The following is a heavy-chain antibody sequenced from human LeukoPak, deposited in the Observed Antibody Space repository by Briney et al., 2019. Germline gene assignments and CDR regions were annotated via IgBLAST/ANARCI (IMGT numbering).Heavy chain of an antibody. V-gene: IGHV4-59*08. D-gene: IGHD1-26*01. CDR1: GGSISSYY. J-gene: IGHJ3*02. CDR2: IYYSGST. Sequence: PSETLSLTCTVSGGSISSYYWSWIRQPPGKGLEWIGYIYYSGSTNYKPSLKSRVTISVDTSKNQFSLKLSSVTAADTAVYYCARFPSIVGATTDAFDIWGQGTMVTVSS. CDR3: ARFPSIVGATTDAFDI.